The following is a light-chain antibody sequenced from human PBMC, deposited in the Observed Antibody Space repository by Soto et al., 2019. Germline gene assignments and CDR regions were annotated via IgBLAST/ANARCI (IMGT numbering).Light chain of an antibody. CDR3: QQYNSYPIT. CDR1: QDISNY. CDR2: DAS. J-gene: IGKJ5*01. V-gene: IGKV1-33*01. Sequence: IQMTQSLSSLSASVGDRVALTCQASQDISNYLNWYQKQPGKAPKLLIYDASKLKIGVPSRFRGSGSGTDFTLTISSLQPEDFATYYCQQYNSYPITFGQGTRLEIK.